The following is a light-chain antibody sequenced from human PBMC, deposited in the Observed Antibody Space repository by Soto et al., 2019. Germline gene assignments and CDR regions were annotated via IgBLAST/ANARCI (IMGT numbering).Light chain of an antibody. CDR1: TSNIGAGHG. V-gene: IGLV1-40*01. CDR3: QSYDRSLTCVV. CDR2: GNS. Sequence: QAVVTQPPSVSGAPGQRVTISCTGSTSNIGAGHGVHWYQHLPGTAPKLLMYGNSIRPSGVPDRFSGSKSGPSASLAITGLQAEDEADYYCQSYDRSLTCVVFGGGTQLTVL. J-gene: IGLJ2*01.